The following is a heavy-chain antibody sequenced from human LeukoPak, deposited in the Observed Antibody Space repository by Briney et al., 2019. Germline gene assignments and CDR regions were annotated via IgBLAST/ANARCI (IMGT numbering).Heavy chain of an antibody. V-gene: IGHV4-38-2*02. J-gene: IGHJ4*02. CDR1: SYSISSGNY. Sequence: SETLSLTCSVSSYSISSGNYWGWIRPPPGKTLEGIGSTYHSGSTQLHPSLHSRVTISVDPSKNQFFLNLSSVTATDTAVYYCARGEVGSIGRLGYWGQGILVTVSS. CDR2: TYHSGST. D-gene: IGHD1-26*01. CDR3: ARGEVGSIGRLGY.